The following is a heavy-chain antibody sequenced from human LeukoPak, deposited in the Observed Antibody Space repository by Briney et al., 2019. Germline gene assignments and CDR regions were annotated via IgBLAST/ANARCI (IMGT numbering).Heavy chain of an antibody. CDR3: ARSGGNFYSSTWYGH. D-gene: IGHD6-13*01. CDR1: GYSFTSYW. J-gene: IGHJ1*01. CDR2: IYPGDSDT. Sequence: GESLKISCKGSGYSFTSYWIAWVRQMPGKGLEWMGIIYPGDSDTRYSPPFQGQVTISADKSISTAYLQWSSLKASDTAMYYCARSGGNFYSSTWYGHWGQGTLVTVSS. V-gene: IGHV5-51*01.